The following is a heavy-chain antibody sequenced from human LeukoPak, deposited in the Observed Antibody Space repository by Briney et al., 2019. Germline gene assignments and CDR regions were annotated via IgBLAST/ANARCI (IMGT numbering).Heavy chain of an antibody. V-gene: IGHV4-4*07. D-gene: IGHD5-12*01. CDR1: GGSISSYY. Sequence: SETLSLTCTVSGGSISSYYWSWIRQPAGKGLEWIGHIYSSGTTNYSPSLKSRVTISVDMSKNHFSLKLSSVTAADTAVYYCARESAYDSSLDYWGQGTLVTVSS. J-gene: IGHJ4*02. CDR3: ARESAYDSSLDY. CDR2: IYSSGTT.